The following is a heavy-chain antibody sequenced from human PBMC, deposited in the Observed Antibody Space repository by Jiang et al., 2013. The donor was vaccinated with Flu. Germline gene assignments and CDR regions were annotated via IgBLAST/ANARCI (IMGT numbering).Heavy chain of an antibody. Sequence: LLKPSETLSLTCAVSGYSISSGYYWGWIRQPPGKGLEWIGSIYHSGSTYYNPSLKSRVTISVDTSKNQFSLKLSSVTAADTAVYYCARYGRELLAFDIWGQGTMVTVSS. V-gene: IGHV4-38-2*01. CDR3: ARYGRELLAFDI. J-gene: IGHJ3*02. D-gene: IGHD3-10*01. CDR1: GYSISSGYY. CDR2: IYHSGST.